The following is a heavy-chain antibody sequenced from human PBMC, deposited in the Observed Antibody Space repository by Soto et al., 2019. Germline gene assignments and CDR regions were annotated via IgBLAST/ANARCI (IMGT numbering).Heavy chain of an antibody. V-gene: IGHV1-3*01. J-gene: IGHJ4*02. Sequence: ASVKVSCKASGYSFTMYAIHWVCQAPGQRLEWMGWINAGEGGTIYSQKFQGRVAITRDTSASTVSMELTSLTYEDTAVYYCARERGNSGTLDYWGQGTLVTVSS. CDR1: GYSFTMYA. CDR2: INAGEGGT. D-gene: IGHD1-1*01. CDR3: ARERGNSGTLDY.